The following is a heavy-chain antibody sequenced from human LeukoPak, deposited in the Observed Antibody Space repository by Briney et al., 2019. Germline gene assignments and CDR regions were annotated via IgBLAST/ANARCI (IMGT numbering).Heavy chain of an antibody. J-gene: IGHJ4*02. D-gene: IGHD2-2*01. V-gene: IGHV1-2*02. CDR2: INPNSGGT. CDR3: ARLGYCSSTSCFDY. Sequence: ASVKVSCKASGYTFTCYYMHWVRRAPGQGREWRGWINPNSGGTNYAQKFQGRVTMTRDTSISTAYMELSRLRSDDTAVYYCARLGYCSSTSCFDYWGQGTLVTVSS. CDR1: GYTFTCYY.